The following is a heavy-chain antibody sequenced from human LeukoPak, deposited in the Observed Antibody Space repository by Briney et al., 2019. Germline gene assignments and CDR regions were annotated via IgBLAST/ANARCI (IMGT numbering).Heavy chain of an antibody. CDR2: ISPYNGNT. D-gene: IGHD6-13*01. CDR1: GYTFTSYV. V-gene: IGHV1-18*01. J-gene: IGHJ4*02. Sequence: ASVKVSCKASGYTFTSYVINWVRQAPGQGLEWMGWISPYNGNTNYAQKLQGTATMTTDTSTSTAYVELRSLRSDDTAVYYCARDRASGIVDYWGQGTLVTVSS. CDR3: ARDRASGIVDY.